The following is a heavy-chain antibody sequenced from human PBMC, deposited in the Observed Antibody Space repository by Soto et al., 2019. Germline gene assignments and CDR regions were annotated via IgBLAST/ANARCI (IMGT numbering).Heavy chain of an antibody. D-gene: IGHD2-2*01. CDR1: GYTFTSYY. J-gene: IGHJ6*02. CDR2: IDPSGGST. Sequence: GAAVKVSCKACGYTFTSYYMHGVRQAPGQGLEWMGIIDPSGGSTSYAQKFQGRVTMTSDTSTSTVYMKLSRLRSDDTAVYYCASPNNYQLRNYYYYYGMDVWGQGTTVTVSS. V-gene: IGHV1-46*01. CDR3: ASPNNYQLRNYYYYYGMDV.